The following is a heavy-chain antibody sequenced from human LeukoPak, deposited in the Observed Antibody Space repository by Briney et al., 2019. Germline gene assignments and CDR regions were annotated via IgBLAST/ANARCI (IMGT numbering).Heavy chain of an antibody. D-gene: IGHD3-10*01. J-gene: IGHJ6*03. Sequence: PSETLSLTCTVSGGSISSSSYYWGWIRQPPGKGLEWIGSIYYSGSTYYNPSLKSRVTISVDTSKNQFSLKLSSVTAADTAVYYCARLPHYYGSGSYTKDGFYYYYYMDVWGKGTTVTVSS. CDR2: IYYSGST. CDR1: GGSISSSSYY. CDR3: ARLPHYYGSGSYTKDGFYYYYYMDV. V-gene: IGHV4-39*01.